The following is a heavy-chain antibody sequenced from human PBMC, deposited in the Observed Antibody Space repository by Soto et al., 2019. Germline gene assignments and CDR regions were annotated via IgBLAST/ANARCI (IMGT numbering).Heavy chain of an antibody. D-gene: IGHD3-3*01. CDR2: IWYDGSNK. CDR3: ARDGPKYYDFWSGYSENSHYYYYYGMDV. V-gene: IGHV3-33*01. Sequence: GGSLRLSCAASGFTVSSYGMHWVRQAPGKGLEWVAVIWYDGSNKYYADSVKGRFTISRDNSKNTLYLQMNSLRAEDTAVYYCARDGPKYYDFWSGYSENSHYYYYYGMDVWGQGTTVTVSS. CDR1: GFTVSSYG. J-gene: IGHJ6*02.